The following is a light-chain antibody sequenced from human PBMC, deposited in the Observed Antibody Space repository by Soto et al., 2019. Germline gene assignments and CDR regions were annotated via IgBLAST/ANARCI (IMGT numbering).Light chain of an antibody. Sequence: EIVLTESPVTLSVSPGERASLSCRASQTVSSNLAWYQQKPVQAPRLLIYDASTRATGIPVRFRGSGSGTEFTLTISSLQSEDSAVYYCHQYNNWLALTFGGGTKVDI. V-gene: IGKV3-15*01. J-gene: IGKJ4*01. CDR1: QTVSSN. CDR2: DAS. CDR3: HQYNNWLALT.